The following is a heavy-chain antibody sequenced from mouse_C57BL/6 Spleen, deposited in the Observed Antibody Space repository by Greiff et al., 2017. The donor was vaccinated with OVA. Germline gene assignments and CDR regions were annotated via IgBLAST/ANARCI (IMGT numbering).Heavy chain of an antibody. D-gene: IGHD2-2*01. CDR1: GYTFTSYW. J-gene: IGHJ3*01. Sequence: VQLQQPGAELVRPGPSVKLSCKASGYTFTSYWMHWVKQRPGQGLEWIGVIAPSDRYTNYNQKFTGKATLNVDTYTRPAYIQLSSLTSEDSAVYYCAALSTMVTTRWGQGTLVTVSA. CDR3: AALSTMVTTR. V-gene: IGHV1-59*01. CDR2: IAPSDRYT.